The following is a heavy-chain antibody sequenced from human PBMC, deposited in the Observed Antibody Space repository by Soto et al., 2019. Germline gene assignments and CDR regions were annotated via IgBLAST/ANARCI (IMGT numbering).Heavy chain of an antibody. D-gene: IGHD1-26*01. J-gene: IGHJ4*02. V-gene: IGHV3-48*02. CDR3: ARGTYSGSHYFSY. Sequence: GGSLRLSCAASGFTFSDYPMNWVRQAPGKGLEWISYISTSIRTMYYADSVKGRFTISRDNAENSLYLQMNSLRDGDTAIYYCARGTYSGSHYFSYWGQGTLVTVSS. CDR1: GFTFSDYP. CDR2: ISTSIRTM.